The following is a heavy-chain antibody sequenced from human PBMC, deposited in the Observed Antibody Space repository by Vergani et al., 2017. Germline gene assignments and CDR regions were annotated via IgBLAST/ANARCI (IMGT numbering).Heavy chain of an antibody. Sequence: QVQVMQSGAEVKKSGASVKVSCKTSVYTFSIYYMHWVRQAPGQGLEWMGIINPSGGHTNYAQEFQGRVTMTRDTYTSTVYMELSSLRSEDTAIYYCARGDYGILTGYRYWGQGTLVTVSA. CDR3: ARGDYGILTGYRY. J-gene: IGHJ4*02. V-gene: IGHV1-46*03. D-gene: IGHD3-9*01. CDR2: INPSGGHT. CDR1: VYTFSIYY.